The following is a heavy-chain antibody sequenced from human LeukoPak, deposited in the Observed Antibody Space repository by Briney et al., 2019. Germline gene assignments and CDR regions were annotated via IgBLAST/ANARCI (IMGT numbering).Heavy chain of an antibody. V-gene: IGHV3-48*01. CDR3: AISSASD. Sequence: PGGSLRLSCAASGFTFSNYNMNWVRQAPGKGLEWVSYISSSSRTIYYADSVKGRFTISRDNAKNSLYLQMNSLRAEDTAVYYCAISSASDWGQGTLVTVSS. J-gene: IGHJ4*02. CDR1: GFTFSNYN. D-gene: IGHD1-26*01. CDR2: ISSSSRTI.